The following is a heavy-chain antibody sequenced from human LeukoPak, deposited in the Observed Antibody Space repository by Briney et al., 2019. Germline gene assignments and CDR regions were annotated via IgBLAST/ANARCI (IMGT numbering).Heavy chain of an antibody. J-gene: IGHJ4*02. CDR3: ANGLDYVWGSYRPFDY. V-gene: IGHV3-23*01. Sequence: PGGSLRLSCAASGFTFSSYAMSWVRQAPGKGLEWVSAISGSGCSTYYSDSVKGRFTISRDNSKNTLYLQMNSLRAEDTAVYYCANGLDYVWGSYRPFDYWGQGTLVTVSS. D-gene: IGHD3-16*02. CDR2: ISGSGCST. CDR1: GFTFSSYA.